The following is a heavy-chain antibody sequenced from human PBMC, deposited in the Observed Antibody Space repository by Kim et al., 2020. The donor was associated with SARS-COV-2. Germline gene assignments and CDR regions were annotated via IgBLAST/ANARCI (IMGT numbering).Heavy chain of an antibody. Sequence: ASVKVSCKASGYTFTSYGISWVRQAPGQGLEWMGWISAYNGNTNYAQKLQGRVTMTTDTSTSTAYMELRSLRSDDTAVYYCARGRDDILTGYTEYFQHWGQGTLVTVSS. CDR1: GYTFTSYG. CDR2: ISAYNGNT. CDR3: ARGRDDILTGYTEYFQH. D-gene: IGHD3-9*01. J-gene: IGHJ1*01. V-gene: IGHV1-18*01.